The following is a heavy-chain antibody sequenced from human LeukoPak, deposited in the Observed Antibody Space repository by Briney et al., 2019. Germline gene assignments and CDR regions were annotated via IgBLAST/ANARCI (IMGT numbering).Heavy chain of an antibody. CDR3: ARRRLVARRSDAFDV. CDR2: IYYSGTT. CDR1: GGSISITSYY. D-gene: IGHD6-6*01. J-gene: IGHJ3*01. Sequence: SETLSLTCDVSGGSISITSYYWGWIRQPPGKGLEWIGSIYYSGTTYYNPSLKSRVTISVDTSKNQFSLKLSSVTAADTAVYHCARRRLVARRSDAFDVWGQGTMVSVSS. V-gene: IGHV4-39*01.